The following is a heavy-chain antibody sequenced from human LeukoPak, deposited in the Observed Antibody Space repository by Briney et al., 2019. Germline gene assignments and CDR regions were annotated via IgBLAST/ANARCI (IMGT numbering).Heavy chain of an antibody. CDR2: ISWNSGSI. J-gene: IGHJ4*02. CDR1: GFTFDDYA. CDR3: ARYGRNWDLDS. V-gene: IGHV3-9*01. D-gene: IGHD7-27*01. Sequence: PGRSLRLSSAASGFTFDDYAMHWVRQAPGKGLEWVSGISWNSGSIGYVDSVKGRYTISRDNAQNSVYLQMSNLRVEDTAVYYCARYGRNWDLDSWGQGTLVTVSS.